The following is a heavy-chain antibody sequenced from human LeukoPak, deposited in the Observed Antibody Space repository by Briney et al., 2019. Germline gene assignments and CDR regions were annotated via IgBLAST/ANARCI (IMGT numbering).Heavy chain of an antibody. J-gene: IGHJ3*02. CDR1: GFTFSSYE. D-gene: IGHD1-26*01. CDR3: AKSTMVGATVDAFDI. V-gene: IGHV3-30*02. CDR2: IRYDGTNR. Sequence: GGSLRLSCAASGFTFSSYEMNWVRQAPGKGLEWVAFIRYDGTNRYYADSVKGRFTISRDNSKNTLYLQMNSLRAEDTAVYYCAKSTMVGATVDAFDIWGQGTMVTVSS.